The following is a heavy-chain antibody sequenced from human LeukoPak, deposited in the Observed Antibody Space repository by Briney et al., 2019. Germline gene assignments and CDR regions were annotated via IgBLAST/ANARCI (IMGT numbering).Heavy chain of an antibody. Sequence: GASVKVSCKASGYTFTSYDINWVRQATGQGLEWMGWMNPNSGNTGYAQKFQGRVTITRNTSISTAYMELSSLGSEDTAVYYCARGHVVVVAAPYYYYYMDVWGKGTTVTVSS. CDR1: GYTFTSYD. J-gene: IGHJ6*03. CDR3: ARGHVVVVAAPYYYYYMDV. CDR2: MNPNSGNT. D-gene: IGHD2-15*01. V-gene: IGHV1-8*03.